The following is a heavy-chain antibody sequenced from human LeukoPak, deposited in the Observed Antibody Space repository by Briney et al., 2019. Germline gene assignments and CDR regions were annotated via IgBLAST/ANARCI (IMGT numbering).Heavy chain of an antibody. CDR2: ISYDGSNK. J-gene: IGHJ4*02. CDR1: GFTFSRYA. V-gene: IGHV3-30*01. CDR3: ARDSSYFDY. Sequence: GGSLRLSCAASGFTFSRYAMHWVRQAPGKGLEWGAVISYDGSNKYYADSVKGRFTISRDNSKNTLYLQMNSLRAEDTAVYYCARDSSYFDYWGQGTLVTVSS.